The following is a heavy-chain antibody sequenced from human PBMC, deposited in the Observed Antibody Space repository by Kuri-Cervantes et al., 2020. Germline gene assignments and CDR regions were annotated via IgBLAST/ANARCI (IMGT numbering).Heavy chain of an antibody. CDR3: ARIRDGYSYYFDY. CDR1: GYTFTGYY. Sequence: SVKVSCKASGYTFTGYYMHWVRQAPGQGLEWMGRIIPILGIANYAQKFQGRVTITADKSTSTAYMELSSLRSEDTAVYYCARIRDGYSYYFDYWGQGTLVTVSS. CDR2: IIPILGIA. V-gene: IGHV1-69*02. J-gene: IGHJ4*02. D-gene: IGHD5-24*01.